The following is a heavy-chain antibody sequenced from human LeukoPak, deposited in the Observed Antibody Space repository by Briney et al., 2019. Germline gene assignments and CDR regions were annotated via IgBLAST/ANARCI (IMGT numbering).Heavy chain of an antibody. CDR2: IKQDGSEK. Sequence: GGSLRLSCAASGFTFSSYWMSWVRQAPGKGLEWVANIKQDGSEKYYVDSVKGRFTISRDNAKNSLYLQMNSLRAEDTAVYYCAKQDPTTVTTLGAFDIWGQGTIVPVSS. V-gene: IGHV3-7*02. CDR1: GFTFSSYW. D-gene: IGHD4-17*01. J-gene: IGHJ3*02. CDR3: AKQDPTTVTTLGAFDI.